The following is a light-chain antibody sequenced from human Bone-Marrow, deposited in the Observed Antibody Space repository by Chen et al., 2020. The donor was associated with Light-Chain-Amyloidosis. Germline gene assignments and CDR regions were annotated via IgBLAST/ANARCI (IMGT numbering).Light chain of an antibody. Sequence: EIVMTHSPATLSVSPGERATLPCRASQSVSSKLAWYQQKPGQAPRLLIYGASTRATGIPARFSGSGSGTEFTLTISSMQSEDFAVYYCQQYNNWPRTFGQGTKVEIK. J-gene: IGKJ1*01. V-gene: IGKV3-15*01. CDR2: GAS. CDR1: QSVSSK. CDR3: QQYNNWPRT.